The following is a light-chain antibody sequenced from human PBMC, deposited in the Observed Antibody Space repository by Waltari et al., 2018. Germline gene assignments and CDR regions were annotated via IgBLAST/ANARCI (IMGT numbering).Light chain of an antibody. CDR1: ASNIGGNL. CDR2: RSD. Sequence: QSVLTQTPSASGTPGQRVTISCSGSASNIGGNLVNWYQQLPGKAPKLLIYRSDLRPSGVPDRFSGSKSGTSASLASSGLQSEDEADYFCASWDDSLNGHWVFGGGTKVTVL. CDR3: ASWDDSLNGHWV. V-gene: IGLV1-44*01. J-gene: IGLJ3*02.